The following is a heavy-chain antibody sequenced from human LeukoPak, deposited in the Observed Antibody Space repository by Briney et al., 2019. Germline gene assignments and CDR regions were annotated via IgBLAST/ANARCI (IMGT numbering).Heavy chain of an antibody. CDR3: ARARSSWYLGSFDP. CDR1: GFTFSSYG. D-gene: IGHD6-13*01. J-gene: IGHJ5*02. V-gene: IGHV3-33*01. Sequence: GGSLRLSCAASGFTFSSYGMHWVRQAPGKGPEWVAVIWYDGSNKYYADSVKGRFTISRDNSKNTLYLQMNSLRAEDTAVYYCARARSSWYLGSFDPWGQGTLVTVSS. CDR2: IWYDGSNK.